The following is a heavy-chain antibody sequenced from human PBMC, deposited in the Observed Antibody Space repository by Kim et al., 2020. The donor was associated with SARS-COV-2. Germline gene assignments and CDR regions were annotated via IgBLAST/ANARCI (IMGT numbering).Heavy chain of an antibody. V-gene: IGHV1-69*13. Sequence: SVKVSCKASGGTFSSYAISWVRQAPGQGLEWMGGIIPIFGTANYAQKFQGRVTITADESTSTAYMELSSLRSEDTAVYYCARGPNTMIVVVREYYFDYWGQGTLVTVSS. CDR2: IIPIFGTA. J-gene: IGHJ4*02. CDR3: ARGPNTMIVVVREYYFDY. CDR1: GGTFSSYA. D-gene: IGHD3-22*01.